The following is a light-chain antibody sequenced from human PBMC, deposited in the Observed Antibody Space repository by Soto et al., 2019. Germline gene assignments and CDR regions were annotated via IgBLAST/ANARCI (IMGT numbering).Light chain of an antibody. CDR3: QQRSNWPWT. J-gene: IGKJ1*01. Sequence: EIVLTQSPATLSLSPGERATLSCRASQSVSSSLGWYQQKPGQAPRLLIYDASNRATGIPARFSGSGSGTDFTLSISTLEPEDFAVYYCQQRSNWPWTFGQGTKVDIK. CDR2: DAS. V-gene: IGKV3-11*01. CDR1: QSVSSS.